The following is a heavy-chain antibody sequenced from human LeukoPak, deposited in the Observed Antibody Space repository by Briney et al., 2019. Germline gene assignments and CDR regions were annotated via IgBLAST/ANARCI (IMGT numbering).Heavy chain of an antibody. V-gene: IGHV4-31*03. D-gene: IGHD1-14*01. CDR3: AKTVRLPTD. CDR2: IYYSGNT. Sequence: SETLSLTCTVSGASISSGGYYWSWIRQHPGKGLEWIGYIYYSGNTYYNPSLKSRVTISIDTSKSQFSLKLTSVTAADTAVYYCAKTVRLPTDWSQGTLVTVSS. J-gene: IGHJ4*02. CDR1: GASISSGGYY.